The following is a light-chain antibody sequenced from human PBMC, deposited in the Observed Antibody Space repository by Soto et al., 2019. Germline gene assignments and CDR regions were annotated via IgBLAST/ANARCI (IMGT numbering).Light chain of an antibody. CDR2: YVT. Sequence: QSALTQPRSVSGSPGQSVTISCTGISSDLVSWYQHYPGKAPKLIIYYVTQRPSGVPDRFSGSKSGNTASLTISGLQAEDEADYYCCSSPGTITCVFGGGTKLTVL. J-gene: IGLJ3*02. CDR3: CSSPGTITCV. CDR1: SSDL. V-gene: IGLV2-11*01.